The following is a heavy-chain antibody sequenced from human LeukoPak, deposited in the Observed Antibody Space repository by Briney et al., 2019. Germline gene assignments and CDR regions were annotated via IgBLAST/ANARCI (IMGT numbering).Heavy chain of an antibody. CDR2: ISTSGST. CDR1: AGSISSGSYY. D-gene: IGHD3-3*01. J-gene: IGHJ4*02. V-gene: IGHV4-61*02. CDR3: ASYTSTIFGVVIDY. Sequence: PSQTLSLTCTVAAGSISSGSYYSGWIRPPAGNGIEWGVRISTSGSTTYNPSLKSRVTISVDTSKNQFSLTLSSVTAADTAVYYCASYTSTIFGVVIDYWGQGTLVTVSS.